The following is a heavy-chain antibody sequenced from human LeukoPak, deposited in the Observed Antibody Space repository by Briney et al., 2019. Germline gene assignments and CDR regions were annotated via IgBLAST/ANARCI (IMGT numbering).Heavy chain of an antibody. Sequence: GASVKVSCKASGYTFTGYYMHWVRQAPGQGLEWMGWINPNSGGTNYAQKFQGRVTMTRDTSISTAYMELSRLRSDDTAVYYCARAVYCSSTSCYGRHLSNRDWFDPWGQGTLVTVSS. J-gene: IGHJ5*02. CDR2: INPNSGGT. CDR3: ARAVYCSSTSCYGRHLSNRDWFDP. D-gene: IGHD2-2*01. CDR1: GYTFTGYY. V-gene: IGHV1-2*02.